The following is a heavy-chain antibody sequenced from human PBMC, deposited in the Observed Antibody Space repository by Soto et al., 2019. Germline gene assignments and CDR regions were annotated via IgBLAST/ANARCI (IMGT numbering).Heavy chain of an antibody. J-gene: IGHJ6*02. CDR2: INPSGGST. CDR1: GYTFTSYY. D-gene: IGHD3-3*01. CDR3: AIQTGYDFWSGYPDYYYYGTDV. V-gene: IGHV1-46*01. Sequence: SVAVSCTASGYTFTSYYRRWVRQAPGKGLEWMGIINPSGGSTSYAQKFQGRGTMTRDTSTSTVYMELSSLRSEDTAVYYCAIQTGYDFWSGYPDYYYYGTDVWGQGTTVTVSS.